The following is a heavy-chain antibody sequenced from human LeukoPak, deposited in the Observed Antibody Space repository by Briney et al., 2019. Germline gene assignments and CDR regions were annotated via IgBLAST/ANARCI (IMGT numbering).Heavy chain of an antibody. Sequence: PGGSLRLSCVVSGFTFSSYAMSWVRQAPGKGLEWVAAISGSGGSPHYADSVKGRFTISRDNSKNTLYLQMNSLRGEDTAVYYCAKDTTVTTTYNWFDPWGQGTLVTVSS. CDR3: AKDTTVTTTYNWFDP. V-gene: IGHV3-23*01. CDR2: ISGSGGSP. CDR1: GFTFSSYA. J-gene: IGHJ5*02. D-gene: IGHD2/OR15-2a*01.